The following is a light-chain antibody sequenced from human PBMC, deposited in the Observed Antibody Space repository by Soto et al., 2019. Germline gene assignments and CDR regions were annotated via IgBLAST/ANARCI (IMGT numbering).Light chain of an antibody. J-gene: IGKJ1*01. CDR2: GAS. Sequence: EIVMTQSPATLSVSPGERATLSCRASQSVSSNLAWYQQKPGQAPRLLIYGASTRATGIPARFSGSGSGTEFTLTICSLQSEDFAVYYCQQYNNWPRKFGQGTKVEIK. CDR3: QQYNNWPRK. CDR1: QSVSSN. V-gene: IGKV3-15*01.